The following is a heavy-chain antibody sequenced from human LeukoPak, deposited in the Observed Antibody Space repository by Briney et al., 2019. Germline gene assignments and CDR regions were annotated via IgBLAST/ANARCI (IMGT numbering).Heavy chain of an antibody. D-gene: IGHD3-22*01. CDR3: AKASPMIVVVHDFDY. Sequence: RSGGSLRLSCAASGFTVSKNHMSWVRQAPGKGLEWVSAISGSGGSTYYADSVKGRFTISRDNSKNTLYLQMNSLRAEDTAVYYCAKASPMIVVVHDFDYWGQGTLVTVSS. V-gene: IGHV3-23*01. CDR2: ISGSGGST. J-gene: IGHJ4*02. CDR1: GFTVSKNH.